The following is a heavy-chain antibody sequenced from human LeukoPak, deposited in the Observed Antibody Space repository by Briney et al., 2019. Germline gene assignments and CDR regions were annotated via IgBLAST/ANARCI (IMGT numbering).Heavy chain of an antibody. V-gene: IGHV1-69*05. CDR3: GRKAGDCGGGSCYSIDY. J-gene: IGHJ4*02. Sequence: SVKVSCKAFGGSFSSGAISWVRQVPGQGLEWMGGIIPIFGTANYAQKFQGRVTITTDDSTSTAYMEVSSLRSEDTAVYYCGRKAGDCGGGSCYSIDYWGQGTLVTASS. CDR2: IIPIFGTA. D-gene: IGHD2-15*01. CDR1: GGSFSSGA.